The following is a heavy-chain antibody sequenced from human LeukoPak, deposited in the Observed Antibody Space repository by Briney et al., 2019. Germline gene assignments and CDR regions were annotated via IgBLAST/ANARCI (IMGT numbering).Heavy chain of an antibody. V-gene: IGHV4-4*07. CDR1: GGSISRDY. CDR2: IYSSGST. D-gene: IGHD3-16*01. CDR3: ARGGNYSYGY. J-gene: IGHJ4*02. Sequence: PSETLSLTCGVSGGSISRDYWSWIRQPAGKGLEWIGRIYSSGSTYYSPSLKSRVTMSADTSKNQFSLKLSSVTAADTAVYYCARGGNYSYGYWGQGTLVTVSS.